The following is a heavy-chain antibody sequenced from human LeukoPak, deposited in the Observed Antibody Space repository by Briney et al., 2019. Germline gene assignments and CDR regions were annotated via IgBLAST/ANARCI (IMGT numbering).Heavy chain of an antibody. D-gene: IGHD4-11*01. CDR2: IYHSGIT. V-gene: IGHV4-38-2*02. CDR1: DYSISSGYGYY. Sequence: PSETLSLTCTVSDYSISSGYGYYWGWIRQPPGKGLEWIGNIYHSGITYYNHFNSSLKSRVTISVDTSKNQFSLKLSSVTAADTAVYYCARGDYSNSPYYYYYMDVWGKGTTVTVSS. J-gene: IGHJ6*03. CDR3: ARGDYSNSPYYYYYMDV.